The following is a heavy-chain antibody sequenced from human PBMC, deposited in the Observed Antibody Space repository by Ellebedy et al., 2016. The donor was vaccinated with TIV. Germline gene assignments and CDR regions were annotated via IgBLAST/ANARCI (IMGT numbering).Heavy chain of an antibody. CDR2: IDPSDSYT. J-gene: IGHJ4*02. V-gene: IGHV5-10-1*01. CDR3: ARREYCSSTSCYDTDY. CDR1: GYSFTSYW. Sequence: GESLKISXKGSGYSFTSYWISWVRQMPGKGLEWMGRIDPSDSYTNYSPSFQGHVTISADKSISTAYLQWSSLKASDTAMYYCARREYCSSTSCYDTDYWGQGTLVTVSS. D-gene: IGHD2-2*01.